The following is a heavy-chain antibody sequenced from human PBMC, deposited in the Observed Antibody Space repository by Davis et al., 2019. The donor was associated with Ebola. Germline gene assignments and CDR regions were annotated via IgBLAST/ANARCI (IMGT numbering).Heavy chain of an antibody. CDR3: AGGTRSGWHLEY. CDR2: ISDGGSST. CDR1: GFTFNSYA. D-gene: IGHD6-19*01. Sequence: GESLKISCAASGFTFNSYAMNWVRQAPGKGLEWVSAISDGGSSTYCADSVKGRFTISRDNSKNTLFLQMNTLRAEDAAVYYCAGGTRSGWHLEYWGQGTLVTVSS. J-gene: IGHJ4*02. V-gene: IGHV3-23*01.